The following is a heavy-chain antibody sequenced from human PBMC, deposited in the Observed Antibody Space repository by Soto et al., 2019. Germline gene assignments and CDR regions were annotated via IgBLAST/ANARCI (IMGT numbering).Heavy chain of an antibody. V-gene: IGHV4-59*01. CDR2: IYYSGSI. D-gene: IGHD1-1*01. CDR1: GGSLSNYY. CDR3: ARGPWNADFDY. Sequence: SETLSLTCTVSGGSLSNYYWSWIRQPPGKGLEWIGYIYYSGSIKYNPSLKSRVTTSIDTSKNQFSLRLTSVSAADTAVYYCARGPWNADFDYWGQGIVVTVS. J-gene: IGHJ4*02.